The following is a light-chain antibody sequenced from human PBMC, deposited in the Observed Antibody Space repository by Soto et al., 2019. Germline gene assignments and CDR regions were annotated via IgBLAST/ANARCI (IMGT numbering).Light chain of an antibody. CDR1: QSVSSY. CDR3: QQRSNWPFT. Sequence: EIVLTQSPATLSLSPGERATLSCRASQSVSSYLAWYQQKPGQAPRLLIYDASNRATGIPARFSGSGSGTDFTLTISCLEPEDFAVYYCQQRSNWPFTFGRGAKVEIK. J-gene: IGKJ4*01. V-gene: IGKV3-11*01. CDR2: DAS.